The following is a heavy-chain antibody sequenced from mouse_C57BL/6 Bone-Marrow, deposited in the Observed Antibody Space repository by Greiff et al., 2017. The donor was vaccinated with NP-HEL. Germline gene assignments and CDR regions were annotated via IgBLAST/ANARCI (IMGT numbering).Heavy chain of an antibody. CDR3: TTSYYDYFDY. Sequence: VQLKQSGAELVRPGASVKLSCTASGFNIKDDYMHWVKQRPEQGLEWIGWIDTENGDTEYASKFQGKATITADTSSNTAYLQLSSLTSEDTAVYYCTTSYYDYFDYWGQGTTLTVSS. V-gene: IGHV14-4*01. CDR2: IDTENGDT. CDR1: GFNIKDDY. J-gene: IGHJ2*01. D-gene: IGHD2-4*01.